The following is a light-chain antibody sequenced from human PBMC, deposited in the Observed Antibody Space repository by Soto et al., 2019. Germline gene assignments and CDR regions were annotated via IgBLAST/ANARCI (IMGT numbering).Light chain of an antibody. CDR1: QSVLYSSNKRNY. J-gene: IGKJ1*01. V-gene: IGKV4-1*01. CDR2: WAS. CDR3: QQYYSTPT. Sequence: DIVMTQSPDSLAVSLGERATINCKSSQSVLYSSNKRNYLAWYQHKPGQSPRLLIYWASTRESGVPDRFSGSGSGTDFTLTISSLQAEDVAVYYCQQYYSTPTFGQGTKVEI.